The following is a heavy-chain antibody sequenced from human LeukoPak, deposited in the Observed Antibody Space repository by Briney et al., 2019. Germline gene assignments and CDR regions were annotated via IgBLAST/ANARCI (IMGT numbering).Heavy chain of an antibody. D-gene: IGHD3-22*01. Sequence: SETLSLTCTVSGGSISSGDYYWSWIRQPPGKGLEWIGYIYYSGSTYYNPSLKSRVTISVDTSKNQFSLKLSSVTAADTAVYYCAREPSGYYDNWFDPWGQGTLVTVSS. CDR1: GGSISSGDYY. CDR3: AREPSGYYDNWFDP. J-gene: IGHJ5*02. CDR2: IYYSGST. V-gene: IGHV4-30-4*01.